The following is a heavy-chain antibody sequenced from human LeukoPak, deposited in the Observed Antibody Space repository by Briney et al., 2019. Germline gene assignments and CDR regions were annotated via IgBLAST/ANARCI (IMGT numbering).Heavy chain of an antibody. CDR2: IRYEGSNK. D-gene: IGHD2-2*01. Sequence: GGSLRLSCAASGFTFSSYVMHWVRQAPGKGLEWVAFIRYEGSNKYYADSEKGRFTISRDNSTITLYLKINCLRAEDTAVYYCATGQVPAAHPGGLDYWDQGTLVTVSS. CDR3: ATGQVPAAHPGGLDY. J-gene: IGHJ4*02. V-gene: IGHV3-30*02. CDR1: GFTFSSYV.